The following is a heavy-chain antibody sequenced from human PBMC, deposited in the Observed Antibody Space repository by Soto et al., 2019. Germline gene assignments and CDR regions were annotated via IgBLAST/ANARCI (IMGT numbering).Heavy chain of an antibody. CDR2: ISYDGSSK. J-gene: IGHJ4*02. Sequence: QVQLVESGGGVVQPGRSLRLSCAASGFIFNGYGLHWVRQARGKGLEGVAMISYDGSSKYYADSVKGRFTISRDNSKNTMYLQMNSLRPEDTAVYYCTREGNGYKYYFDYWGQGTLVTVSS. CDR1: GFIFNGYG. V-gene: IGHV3-30-3*01. D-gene: IGHD5-12*01. CDR3: TREGNGYKYYFDY.